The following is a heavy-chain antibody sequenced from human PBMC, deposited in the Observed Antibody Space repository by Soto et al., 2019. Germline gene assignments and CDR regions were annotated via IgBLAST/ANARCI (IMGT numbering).Heavy chain of an antibody. D-gene: IGHD4-17*01. V-gene: IGHV1-69*01. CDR2: IIPNFGTA. Sequence: QVQLVQSGAEVKKPGSSVKVSCKASGGTFSSYAISWVRQAPGQGLEWMGGIIPNFGTANYAQKFQGRVTITADESTSTAYMELSSLRSEDTAVYYCARWVLGSYGGKEYYFDYWGQGTLVTVSS. CDR3: ARWVLGSYGGKEYYFDY. J-gene: IGHJ4*02. CDR1: GGTFSSYA.